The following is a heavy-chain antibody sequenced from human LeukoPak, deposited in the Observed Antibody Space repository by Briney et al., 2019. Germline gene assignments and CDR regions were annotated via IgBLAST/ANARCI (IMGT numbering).Heavy chain of an antibody. D-gene: IGHD1-20*01. J-gene: IGHJ5*02. CDR3: AGGGITGTQFDP. CDR1: GGSISIGGYY. CDR2: IYYSGST. Sequence: TSETLSLTCTVSGGSISIGGYYWSWIRQHPGKGLEWIGYIYYSGSTYYNPSLKSRVTISVDTSKNQFSLKLSSVTAADTAVYYCAGGGITGTQFDPWGQGTLVTVSS. V-gene: IGHV4-31*03.